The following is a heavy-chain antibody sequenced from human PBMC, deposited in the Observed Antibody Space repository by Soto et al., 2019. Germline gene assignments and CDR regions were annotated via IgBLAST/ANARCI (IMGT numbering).Heavy chain of an antibody. J-gene: IGHJ4*02. Sequence: PGGSLRLSCAASGFIFGAHAMSWVRQAPGKGLEWVSAINWIGGSTNYADSMKGRFTISRDNSKNTLYLQMNSLRVEDTALYYCAKDLKWTWDRGYDLDYWGQGTQVTVSS. CDR1: GFIFGAHA. CDR2: INWIGGST. CDR3: AKDLKWTWDRGYDLDY. V-gene: IGHV3-20*04. D-gene: IGHD5-12*01.